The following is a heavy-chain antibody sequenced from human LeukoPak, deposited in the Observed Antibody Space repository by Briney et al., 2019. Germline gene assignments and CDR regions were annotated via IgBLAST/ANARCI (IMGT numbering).Heavy chain of an antibody. Sequence: GASVTVSCKTSGHTFTHYSISWVRQAPGQGLEWMGWSSAYNGNTDYAQKFQGRVTMTTDTSTSTAYMELRSLRSDDTAVYYCARDLPAYTGYETHDYWGQGTLVTVSS. CDR3: ARDLPAYTGYETHDY. V-gene: IGHV1-18*01. CDR1: GHTFTHYS. D-gene: IGHD5-12*01. CDR2: SSAYNGNT. J-gene: IGHJ4*02.